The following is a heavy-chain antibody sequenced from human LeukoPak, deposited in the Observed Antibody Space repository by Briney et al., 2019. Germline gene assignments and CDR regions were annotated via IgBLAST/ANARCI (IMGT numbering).Heavy chain of an antibody. CDR3: ERGEGDSSSWPLNY. D-gene: IGHD6-13*01. J-gene: IGHJ4*02. V-gene: IGHV1-2*02. CDR2: INPNSGGT. Sequence: ASVKVSCKASGYIFTGYYMHWVRQAPGQGLEWMGWINPNSGGTKYAQQFQGRVTTTRDTSISTAYMELSRLTSDDTAVYYCERGEGDSSSWPLNYWGQGTLVPVSS. CDR1: GYIFTGYY.